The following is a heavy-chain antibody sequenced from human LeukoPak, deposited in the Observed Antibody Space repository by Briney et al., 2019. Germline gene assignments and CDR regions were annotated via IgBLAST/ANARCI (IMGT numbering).Heavy chain of an antibody. V-gene: IGHV3-7*01. Sequence: PGGSLRLSCAASGFTFSSYAMHWVRQAPGKGLEWVANIKQDGSEKYYVDSVKGRFTISRDNAKNSLYLQMNSLRAEDTAVYYCAGMGATTEPAFDYWGQGTLVTVSS. J-gene: IGHJ4*02. CDR3: AGMGATTEPAFDY. CDR2: IKQDGSEK. D-gene: IGHD1-26*01. CDR1: GFTFSSYA.